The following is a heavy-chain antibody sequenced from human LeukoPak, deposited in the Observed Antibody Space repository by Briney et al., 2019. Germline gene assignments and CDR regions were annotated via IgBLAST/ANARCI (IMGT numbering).Heavy chain of an antibody. V-gene: IGHV4-4*07. D-gene: IGHD6-13*01. CDR1: GGSISTYS. CDR3: ARDTLIAAFDY. CDR2: LYSSGTT. J-gene: IGHJ4*02. Sequence: SETLSLTCTVSGGSISTYSWNWIRQPAGKGLEWIGRLYSSGTTKYNPSLESRVTISVDTSKNQFSLKPSSVTAADTAVYYCARDTLIAAFDYWGQGTLVTVSS.